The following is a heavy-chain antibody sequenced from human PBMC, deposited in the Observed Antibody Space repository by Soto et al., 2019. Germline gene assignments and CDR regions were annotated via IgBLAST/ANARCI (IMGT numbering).Heavy chain of an antibody. CDR2: ISAYNGNT. V-gene: IGHV1-18*01. Sequence: ASVKVSWKASGCTCTSYGISCVRQAPGQELEWMGSISAYNGNTNYAQKLQGRVTMTTDTSTSTAYMELRSLRSDDTAVYYCARDSGYCSSASCPNTDAFDISGQGTMVTVS. CDR3: ARDSGYCSSASCPNTDAFDI. CDR1: GCTCTSYG. D-gene: IGHD2-2*03. J-gene: IGHJ3*02.